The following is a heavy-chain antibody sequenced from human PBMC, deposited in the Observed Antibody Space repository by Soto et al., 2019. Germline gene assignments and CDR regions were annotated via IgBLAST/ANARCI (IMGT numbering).Heavy chain of an antibody. J-gene: IGHJ4*02. V-gene: IGHV3-23*01. D-gene: IGHD6-13*01. Sequence: GGSLRLSCAASGFTFSSYAMSWVRQAPGKGPEWVSAMSGSGDNTYYADSVKGRFTISRDNSKNALYLQMNSLRAEDMAVYYCAKNPRPAAGTNYFDYWGQGTLVTAPQ. CDR1: GFTFSSYA. CDR2: MSGSGDNT. CDR3: AKNPRPAAGTNYFDY.